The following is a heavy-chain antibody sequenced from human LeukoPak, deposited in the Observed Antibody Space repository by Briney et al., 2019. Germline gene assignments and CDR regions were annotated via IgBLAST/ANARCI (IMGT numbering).Heavy chain of an antibody. J-gene: IGHJ3*02. Sequence: GGSLRLSCAASGFTFSSFGMNWIRQVPGKGLEWVASISGSGGRINYADSVKGRFTISRDFFKNTLDLQMNSLRAEDTAVYYCAREDGAIPAGAFDIWGQGTIVLVSS. V-gene: IGHV3-23*01. CDR2: ISGSGGRI. CDR3: AREDGAIPAGAFDI. D-gene: IGHD6-25*01. CDR1: GFTFSSFG.